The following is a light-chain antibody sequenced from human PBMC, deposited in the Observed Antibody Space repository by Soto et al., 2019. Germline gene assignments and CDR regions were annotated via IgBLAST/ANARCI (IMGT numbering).Light chain of an antibody. Sequence: EIMMTQSPATLSVSPGERATLSCRASQSVSSNLAWYQQKPGQAPRLLIYGASTRATGIPDRFSGSGSETEFTLTISSLQSEDFVVYYCQQYNNWPPAFGGGTKVEIK. CDR1: QSVSSN. CDR3: QQYNNWPPA. J-gene: IGKJ4*01. CDR2: GAS. V-gene: IGKV3D-15*01.